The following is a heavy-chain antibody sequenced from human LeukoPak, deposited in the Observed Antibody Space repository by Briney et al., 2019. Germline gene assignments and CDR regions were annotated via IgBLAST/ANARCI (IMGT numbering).Heavy chain of an antibody. CDR1: GGSFSGYY. J-gene: IGHJ5*02. CDR2: AHHSGST. CDR3: ARGWYNWNIPRVAWFDP. V-gene: IGHV4-34*01. D-gene: IGHD1/OR15-1a*01. Sequence: SETLSLTYAVYGGSFSGYYWTWVRQSPGKGLEWIGEAHHSGSTSYNPSLKSRVTISVATSKNQFSLSVSSVTAADTAAYYCARGWYNWNIPRVAWFDPWAQGTLVTVSS.